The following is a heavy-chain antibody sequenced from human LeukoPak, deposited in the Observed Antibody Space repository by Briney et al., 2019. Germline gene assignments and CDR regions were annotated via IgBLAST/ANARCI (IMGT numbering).Heavy chain of an antibody. CDR3: TRDPVGATSPPDY. CDR1: GFTFSSYN. J-gene: IGHJ4*02. D-gene: IGHD1-26*01. Sequence: PGGSLRLSCAASGFTFSSYNMNWVRQAPGKGLEWVSYISDSSTTIYYADSVKGRFTISRDNAKNSLYLQMNSLRAEDTAVYYCTRDPVGATSPPDYWGQGTLVTVSS. V-gene: IGHV3-48*04. CDR2: ISDSSTTI.